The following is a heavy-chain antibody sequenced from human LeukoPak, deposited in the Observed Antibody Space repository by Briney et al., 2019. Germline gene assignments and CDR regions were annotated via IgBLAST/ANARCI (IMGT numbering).Heavy chain of an antibody. J-gene: IGHJ6*03. Sequence: ASVKVSCKASGYTFTSYGISWVRQAPGQGLEWMGWISAYNGNTNYAQKPQGRVTMTTDTSTSTAYMELRSLRSDDTAVYYCARARYGSGTYYMDVRGKGTTVTISS. D-gene: IGHD3-10*01. CDR1: GYTFTSYG. CDR3: ARARYGSGTYYMDV. V-gene: IGHV1-18*01. CDR2: ISAYNGNT.